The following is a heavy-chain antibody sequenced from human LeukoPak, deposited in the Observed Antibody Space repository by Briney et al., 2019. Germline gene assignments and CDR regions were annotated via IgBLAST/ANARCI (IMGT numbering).Heavy chain of an antibody. CDR2: IYYSGST. V-gene: IGHV4-59*08. Sequence: SETLSLTCTVSGGSISSYYWSWIRQPPGKGLEWIGYIYYSGSTNYNPSLESRVTISVDTSKNQFSLKLSSVTAADTAVYYCARIVVVEDDAFDIWGQGTMVTVSS. CDR1: GGSISSYY. D-gene: IGHD3-22*01. CDR3: ARIVVVEDDAFDI. J-gene: IGHJ3*02.